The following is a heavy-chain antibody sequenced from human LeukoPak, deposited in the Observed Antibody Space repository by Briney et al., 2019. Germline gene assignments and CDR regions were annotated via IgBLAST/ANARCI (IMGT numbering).Heavy chain of an antibody. CDR3: ARAVRFLEWLFEYYFDY. J-gene: IGHJ4*02. CDR2: ISSSGSTI. Sequence: GGSLRLSCAASGFTFSSYEMSWVRQAPGKGLEWVSYISSSGSTIYYADSVKGRFTISRDNAKNSLYLQMNSLRAEDTAVYYCARAVRFLEWLFEYYFDYWGQGTLVTVSS. D-gene: IGHD3-3*01. CDR1: GFTFSSYE. V-gene: IGHV3-48*03.